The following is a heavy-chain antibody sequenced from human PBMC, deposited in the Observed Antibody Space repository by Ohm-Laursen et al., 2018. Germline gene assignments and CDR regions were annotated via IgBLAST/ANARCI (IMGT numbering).Heavy chain of an antibody. CDR2: IYYSGIN. J-gene: IGHJ4*02. CDR1: GGSVNSGRYH. D-gene: IGHD7-27*01. Sequence: SDTLSLTCTVSGGSVNSGRYHWSWIRQPPGKGLEWIGYIYYSGINNYNPSFKSRVTISIDTSKNQFSLKLNSVTAADTAVYYCASPQLNWAIDFWGQGTLVTVSS. V-gene: IGHV4-61*01. CDR3: ASPQLNWAIDF.